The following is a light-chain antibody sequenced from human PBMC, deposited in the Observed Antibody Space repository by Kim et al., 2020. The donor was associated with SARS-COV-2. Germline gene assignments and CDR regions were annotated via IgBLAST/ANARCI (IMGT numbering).Light chain of an antibody. V-gene: IGKV1-39*01. J-gene: IGKJ4*02. CDR2: ETS. Sequence: DVEMTQSPSSLSASVGDRVTVTCRASQYIATYLNWYQWKPGKAPNLLIFETSNLQSGVPSRFSGSVSGTDFTLTIVNLQPEDFVTYYCQQTYRNPPTFGRGTKLEI. CDR1: QYIATY. CDR3: QQTYRNPPT.